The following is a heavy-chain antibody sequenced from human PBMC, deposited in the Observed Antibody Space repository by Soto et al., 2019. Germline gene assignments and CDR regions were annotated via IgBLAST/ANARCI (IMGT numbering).Heavy chain of an antibody. D-gene: IGHD5-12*01. CDR3: ARLEGLATISYYFDF. V-gene: IGHV4-39*01. J-gene: IGHJ4*02. CDR1: DDSSNGDKDY. Sequence: PSETLCLTCSVADDSSNGDKDYWGWIRQPPGKGLEWIGSIYYRGNAYYNPSLQTRVTISLDKSKSQFSLKLNSVTAADSAVYFCARLEGLATISYYFDFWGPGALVTVSS. CDR2: IYYRGNA.